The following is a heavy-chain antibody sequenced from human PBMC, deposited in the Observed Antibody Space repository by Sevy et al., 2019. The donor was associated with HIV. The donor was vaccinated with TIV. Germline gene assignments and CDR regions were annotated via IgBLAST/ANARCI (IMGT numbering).Heavy chain of an antibody. V-gene: IGHV4-59*01. Sequence: SETLCLTCTVSGGSITPYYWNWIRHPPGKGLEWIGFIYYSGSTNYSPSLKSRVTISVDTSNKQFSLNLSSVTAADTAVYYCARGGGVTDYGLDVWGQGTTVTVSS. J-gene: IGHJ6*02. CDR3: ARGGGVTDYGLDV. CDR1: GGSITPYY. D-gene: IGHD3-16*01. CDR2: IYYSGST.